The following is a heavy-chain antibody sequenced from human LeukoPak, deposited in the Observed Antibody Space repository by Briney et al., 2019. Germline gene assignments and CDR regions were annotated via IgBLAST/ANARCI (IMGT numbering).Heavy chain of an antibody. V-gene: IGHV3-48*04. Sequence: GGSLRLSCAASGFTFSSYSMNWVRQAPGKGLEWVSYISSSSSTIYYADSVKGRFTISRDNAKNTLNLQMNSLRAEDTAVYYCARDLGQYYDTSDNWFDPWGQGTLVTVSS. CDR1: GFTFSSYS. J-gene: IGHJ5*02. D-gene: IGHD3-22*01. CDR3: ARDLGQYYDTSDNWFDP. CDR2: ISSSSSTI.